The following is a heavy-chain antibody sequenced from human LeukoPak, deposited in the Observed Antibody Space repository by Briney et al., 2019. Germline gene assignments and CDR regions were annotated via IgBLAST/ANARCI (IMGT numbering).Heavy chain of an antibody. V-gene: IGHV5-51*01. CDR2: IYPGDSDT. CDR1: GYRFTSYW. D-gene: IGHD2-15*01. Sequence: LGESLKISCKGSGYRFTSYWIGWVRQMPGKGLEWMGIIYPGDSDTRYSPSFQGQVTISADKSISTAYLQWSSLKASDTAMYYCARQEYCSGGSCYTWFDPWGQGTLVTVSS. J-gene: IGHJ5*02. CDR3: ARQEYCSGGSCYTWFDP.